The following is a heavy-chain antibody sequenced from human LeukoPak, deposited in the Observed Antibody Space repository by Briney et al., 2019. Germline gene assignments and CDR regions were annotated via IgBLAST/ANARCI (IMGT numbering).Heavy chain of an antibody. D-gene: IGHD2-2*01. CDR3: ARHGVAVVPAAIVHYYYYMDV. J-gene: IGHJ6*03. V-gene: IGHV4-34*01. CDR1: GGSFSGYY. CDR2: INHSGST. Sequence: PSETLSLTCAVYGGSFSGYYWSWIRQPPGKGLEWIGEINHSGSTNYNPSLKSRVTISVDTSKNQFSLKLSSVTAADTAVYYCARHGVAVVPAAIVHYYYYMDVWGKGTTVTVSS.